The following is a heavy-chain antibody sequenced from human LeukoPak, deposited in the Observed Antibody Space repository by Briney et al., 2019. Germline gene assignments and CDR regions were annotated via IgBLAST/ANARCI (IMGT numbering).Heavy chain of an antibody. J-gene: IGHJ4*02. CDR3: ARIGPYSYGYWYFDY. D-gene: IGHD5-18*01. V-gene: IGHV4-59*01. Sequence: PSETLSLTCAVYGGSFSGYYWSWIRQPPGKGLEWIGYIYYSGSTNYNPSLKSRVTISVDTSKNQFSLKLSSVTAADTAVYYCARIGPYSYGYWYFDYWGQGTLVTVSS. CDR1: GGSFSGYY. CDR2: IYYSGST.